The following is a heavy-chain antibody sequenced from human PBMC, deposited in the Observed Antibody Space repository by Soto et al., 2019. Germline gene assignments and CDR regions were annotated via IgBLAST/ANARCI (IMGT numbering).Heavy chain of an antibody. CDR3: ARRAETNGWNGFGAEPYSFDF. Sequence: ASVKVSCKAFGYTFTSYDIYWVRQATGQGLEWMGWMNPNTGNSAYAQKFQGRVTVTSDTSINTVHMELSSLRSEDTAVYYCARRAETNGWNGFGAEPYSFDFSGQGTLVTVSS. J-gene: IGHJ4*02. D-gene: IGHD1-1*01. CDR1: GYTFTSYD. CDR2: MNPNTGNS. V-gene: IGHV1-8*01.